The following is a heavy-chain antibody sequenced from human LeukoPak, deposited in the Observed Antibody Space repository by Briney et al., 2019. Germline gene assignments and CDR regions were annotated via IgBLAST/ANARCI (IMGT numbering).Heavy chain of an antibody. J-gene: IGHJ4*02. CDR3: ARKDGDG. D-gene: IGHD5-24*01. Sequence: SETLSLTCTVSGVSISSYHWTWIRQPPGEGLEWIGHIYNSGSTNYNPSLRGRVTISLDTSKNQVSLKLNSVTAADTAMYYCARKDGDGWGQGTLVTVSS. CDR1: GVSISSYH. V-gene: IGHV4-59*01. CDR2: IYNSGST.